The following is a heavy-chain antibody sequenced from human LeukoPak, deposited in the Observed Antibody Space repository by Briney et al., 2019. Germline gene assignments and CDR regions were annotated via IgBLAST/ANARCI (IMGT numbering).Heavy chain of an antibody. J-gene: IGHJ5*02. CDR3: TRDPAPMTAGWFDP. D-gene: IGHD6-25*01. CDR1: GFTFGDYA. CDR2: IRSKAYGGTT. Sequence: GGSLRLSCTASGFTFGDYAMSWFRQAPGKGLEWVGFIRSKAYGGTTEYAASVKGRFTISRDDSKSIAYLQMNSLKTEDTAVYYCTRDPAPMTAGWFDPWGQGTLVTVSS. V-gene: IGHV3-49*03.